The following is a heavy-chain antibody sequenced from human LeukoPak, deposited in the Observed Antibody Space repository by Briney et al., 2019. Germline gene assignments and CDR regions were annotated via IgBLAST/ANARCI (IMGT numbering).Heavy chain of an antibody. CDR3: ARDYYDSSGYYYVVY. CDR1: GYTFTGYY. Sequence: GASVKVSCKASGYTFTGYYMHWVRQAPGQVLEWMGWINPNSGGTNYAQKFQGRVTMTRDTSISTAYMELSRLRSDDTAVYYCARDYYDSSGYYYVVYWGQGTLVTVSS. V-gene: IGHV1-2*02. CDR2: INPNSGGT. D-gene: IGHD3-22*01. J-gene: IGHJ4*02.